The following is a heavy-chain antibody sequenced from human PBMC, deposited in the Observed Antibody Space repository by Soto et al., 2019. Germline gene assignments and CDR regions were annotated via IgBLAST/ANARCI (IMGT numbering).Heavy chain of an antibody. J-gene: IGHJ5*02. V-gene: IGHV1-3*01. CDR3: ARAFYSRGQAS. CDR1: GYTFSSYA. CDR2: INAGNGNT. D-gene: IGHD6-25*01. Sequence: QVQLVQSGAEVKKPGASVKVSCKASGYTFSSYAMHWVRQAPGQRLEWMGWINAGNGNTKYSQRFQGRVTITRDTSANTAYMELSSLRSEDTAVYYCARAFYSRGQASWGQGTLVTVSS.